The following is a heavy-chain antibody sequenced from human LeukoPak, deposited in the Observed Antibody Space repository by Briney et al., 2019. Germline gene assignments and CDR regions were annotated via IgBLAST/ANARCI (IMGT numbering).Heavy chain of an antibody. J-gene: IGHJ4*02. V-gene: IGHV3-53*04. Sequence: GGSLRLSCAASGFTVSSNYMSWVRQAPGKGLEWVSVIYSGGSTYYADSVKGRFTISRHNSKNTLYLQMNSRRAEATAVYYCGREVFGGVIAYWGEGTLVTVSS. CDR3: GREVFGGVIAY. CDR2: IYSGGST. D-gene: IGHD3-16*02. CDR1: GFTVSSNY.